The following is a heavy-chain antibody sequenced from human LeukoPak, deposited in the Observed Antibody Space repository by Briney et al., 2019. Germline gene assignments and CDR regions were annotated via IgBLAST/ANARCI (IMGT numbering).Heavy chain of an antibody. CDR3: ARVLPGYSSGWYVYYFDY. CDR1: GFTFSSYS. V-gene: IGHV3-21*01. Sequence: GGSLRLSCAASGFTFSSYSMNWVRQAPGKGLEWVSSISSSSSYIYYADSVKGRFTISRDNAKNSLYLQMNSLRAEDTAVYYCARVLPGYSSGWYVYYFDYWGQGTLVTVSS. CDR2: ISSSSSYI. D-gene: IGHD6-19*01. J-gene: IGHJ4*02.